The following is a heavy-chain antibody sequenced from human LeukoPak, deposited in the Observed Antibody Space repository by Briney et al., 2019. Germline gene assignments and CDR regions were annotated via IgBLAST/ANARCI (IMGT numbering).Heavy chain of an antibody. J-gene: IGHJ4*02. CDR2: MNPKTDNT. CDR1: GGTFSSYA. V-gene: IGHV1-8*02. D-gene: IGHD2/OR15-2a*01. Sequence: GASVKVSCKASGGTFSSYAISWVRQATGQGLEWMGWMNPKTDNTEYAQKFQGRVTLTWTTSISTAYMELSSLKSEDTAVYFCARSGPISLRFWGQGTLVTVSS. CDR3: ARSGPISLRF.